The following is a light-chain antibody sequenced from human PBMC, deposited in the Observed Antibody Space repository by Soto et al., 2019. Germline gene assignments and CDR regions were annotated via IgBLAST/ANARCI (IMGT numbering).Light chain of an antibody. J-gene: IGKJ2*01. CDR2: KAS. CDR1: QSISSW. CDR3: QQYNSYPHT. V-gene: IGKV1-5*03. Sequence: DIQMTQSPSTLSASVGDRVTITCRASQSISSWLAWYQQKPGKAPKLLIYKASSLESGFPSRFSGSGSGTEFTLTISSLQPDDFATYYCQQYNSYPHTFGQGTKVDIK.